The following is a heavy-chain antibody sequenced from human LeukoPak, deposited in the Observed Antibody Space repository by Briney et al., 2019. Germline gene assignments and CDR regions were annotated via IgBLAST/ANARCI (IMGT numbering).Heavy chain of an antibody. CDR2: IYYSGST. Sequence: SETLSLTCTVSGGSISSSSYYWGWIRQPPGKGLGWIGSIYYSGSTYYNPSLKSRVTISVDTSKNQFSLKLSSVTAADTAVYYCARSRSGSHTGWFDPWGQGTLVTVSS. CDR1: GGSISSSSYY. J-gene: IGHJ5*02. V-gene: IGHV4-39*01. CDR3: ARSRSGSHTGWFDP. D-gene: IGHD1-26*01.